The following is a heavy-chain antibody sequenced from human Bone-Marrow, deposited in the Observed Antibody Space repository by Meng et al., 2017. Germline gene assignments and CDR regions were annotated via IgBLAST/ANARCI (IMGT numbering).Heavy chain of an antibody. V-gene: IGHV3-66*02. CDR3: ARGGYYYETSGPDY. CDR2: IYSGGVT. Sequence: VQLVESGGGLVKPGGSLRLSCAASGFTFSDYYMTWVRQAPGKGLEWVSVIYSGGVTYYADSVKGRFTISRDNSNNRVYLQMNSLRPDDTAVYYCARGGYYYETSGPDYWGQGTLVTVSS. CDR1: GFTFSDYY. J-gene: IGHJ4*02. D-gene: IGHD3-22*01.